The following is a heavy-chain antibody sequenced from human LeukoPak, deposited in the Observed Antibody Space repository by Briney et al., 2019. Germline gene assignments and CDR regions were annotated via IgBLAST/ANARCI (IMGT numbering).Heavy chain of an antibody. CDR3: ARGGDTYYYDSSGPKFDY. CDR1: GGTFSSYA. V-gene: IGHV1-69*04. J-gene: IGHJ4*02. CDR2: IIPILGIA. Sequence: ASVKVSCKASGGTFSSYAISWVRQAPGQGLEWMGRIIPILGIANYAQKFQGRVTITADKSTSTAYMELSSLRSEDTAVYYCARGGDTYYYDSSGPKFDYWGQGTLVTVSS. D-gene: IGHD3-22*01.